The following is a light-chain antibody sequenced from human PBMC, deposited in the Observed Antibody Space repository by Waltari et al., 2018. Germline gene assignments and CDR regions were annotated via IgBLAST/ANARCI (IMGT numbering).Light chain of an antibody. CDR1: SSDIGLYNY. CDR3: TSYTSSDSWV. V-gene: IGLV2-8*01. CDR2: EVT. Sequence: QSALTQPPSASGSPGQSVAIPCPGTSSDIGLYNYVSWYQQHPGKAPKLMIYEVTKRPSGVPDRFSGSKSGNTASLTVSGLQAEDEADYYCTSYTSSDSWVFGGGTKLTVL. J-gene: IGLJ3*02.